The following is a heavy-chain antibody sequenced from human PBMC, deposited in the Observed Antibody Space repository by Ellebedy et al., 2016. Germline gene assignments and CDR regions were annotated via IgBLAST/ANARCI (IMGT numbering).Heavy chain of an antibody. Sequence: GESLKISXAASGFTFSSYSMNWVRQAPGKGLEWVSYISSSSSTIYYADSVKGRFTISRDNAKNSLYLQMNSLRAEDTAVYYCARARTKDSGSYYFDYWGQGTLVTVSS. CDR2: ISSSSSTI. CDR1: GFTFSSYS. D-gene: IGHD1-26*01. J-gene: IGHJ4*02. V-gene: IGHV3-48*04. CDR3: ARARTKDSGSYYFDY.